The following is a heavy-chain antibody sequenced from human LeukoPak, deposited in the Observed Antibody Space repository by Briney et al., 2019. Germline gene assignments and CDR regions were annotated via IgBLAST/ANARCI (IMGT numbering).Heavy chain of an antibody. J-gene: IGHJ4*02. CDR3: VTLTYYYDSRGYSSGY. Sequence: GGSLRLSCAASGFTFSNYEMNWVRQAPGQRLEWVAYIISGGGTVDYTDSVKGRFTISRENTKNSLYLQMDSLRAEDTALYYCVTLTYYYDSRGYSSGYWGQGTLVTVSS. CDR2: IISGGGTV. V-gene: IGHV3-48*03. D-gene: IGHD3-22*01. CDR1: GFTFSNYE.